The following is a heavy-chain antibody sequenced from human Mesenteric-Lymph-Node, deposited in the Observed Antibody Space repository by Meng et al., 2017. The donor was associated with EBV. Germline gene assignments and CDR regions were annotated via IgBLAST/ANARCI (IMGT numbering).Heavy chain of an antibody. J-gene: IGHJ4*02. CDR2: IGPNDGTT. D-gene: IGHD3-3*01. CDR1: GFTFDPYA. V-gene: IGHV3-23*01. Sequence: EGQLLESGGGLVQPGGSLRLSCAASGFTFDPYAMSWVRQAPGKRLEWLSAIGPNDGTTYYADSVKGRFTISRDNVKNSLYLQMNNLRSEDTAFYHCARDWSVGDPYFDCWGQGTLVTVSS. CDR3: ARDWSVGDPYFDC.